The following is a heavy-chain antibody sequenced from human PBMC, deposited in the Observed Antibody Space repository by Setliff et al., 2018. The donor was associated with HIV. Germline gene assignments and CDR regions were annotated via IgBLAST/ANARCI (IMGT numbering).Heavy chain of an antibody. J-gene: IGHJ2*01. CDR2: IIPIFGTA. CDR3: ARGGNYYDSSGLPYWYFDL. CDR1: GGTFSSYA. D-gene: IGHD3-22*01. Sequence: SVKVSCKASGGTFSSYAINWVRQAPGQGLEWMGGIIPIFGTANYAQKFQGRVTITTDESTSTAYMELSSLRSEDTAVYYCARGGNYYDSSGLPYWYFDLWGRGTLVTVSS. V-gene: IGHV1-69*05.